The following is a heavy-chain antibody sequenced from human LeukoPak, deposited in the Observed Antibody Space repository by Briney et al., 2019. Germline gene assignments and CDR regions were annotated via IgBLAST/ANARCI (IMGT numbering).Heavy chain of an antibody. Sequence: SETLSLTCTVSGGSISSSSYYWGWIRQPPGKGLEWIGSIYYSGSTYYNPSLKSRVTISVDTSKNQFSLKLSSVTAADTAVYYCARRNEFTIFGVVIIGPFDYWGQGTLVTVSS. J-gene: IGHJ4*02. CDR1: GGSISSSSYY. V-gene: IGHV4-39*01. CDR2: IYYSGST. CDR3: ARRNEFTIFGVVIIGPFDY. D-gene: IGHD3-3*01.